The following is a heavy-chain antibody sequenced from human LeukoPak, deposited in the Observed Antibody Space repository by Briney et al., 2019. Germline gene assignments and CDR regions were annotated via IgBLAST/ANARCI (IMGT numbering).Heavy chain of an antibody. D-gene: IGHD2-8*01. CDR2: IWYDGSSK. Sequence: GGSLRPSCAASGFSFSAYGVHWVRQAPGKGLEWVAVIWYDGSSKDYADSVKGRFTLSRDNSKNTLYLQMNSLRAEDTAVYYCAKHNALGNWGQGTLVTVSS. J-gene: IGHJ4*02. CDR3: AKHNALGN. V-gene: IGHV3-33*06. CDR1: GFSFSAYG.